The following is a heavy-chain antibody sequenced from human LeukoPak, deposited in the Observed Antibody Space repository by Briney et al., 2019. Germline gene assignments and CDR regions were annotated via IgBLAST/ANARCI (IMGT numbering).Heavy chain of an antibody. CDR3: ARCSSSRSSGCDF. J-gene: IGHJ4*02. CDR1: GYTFISYG. Sequence: ASVKVSCKTSGYTFISYGVTWVRRAPGQGLEWMGWINPYNGNTHYAGYLQGRVTMTTDTSTGAAYMELTSLRSDDTAIYYCARCSSSRSSGCDFWGQGTLVTVSS. CDR2: INPYNGNT. V-gene: IGHV1-18*01. D-gene: IGHD6-13*01.